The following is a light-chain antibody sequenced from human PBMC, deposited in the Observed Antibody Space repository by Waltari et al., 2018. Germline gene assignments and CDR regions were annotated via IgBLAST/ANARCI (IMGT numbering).Light chain of an antibody. V-gene: IGLV2-14*01. CDR1: NSDVVAYAY. J-gene: IGLJ2*01. CDR3: CSCSYTPTTTVI. CDR2: EVT. Sequence: QSALTQPASVSGSPGQSNTISCTGTNSDVVAYAYVHWYQHHPGKAPKPIIYEVTNRPSGVSNRFSGSKSDNTASLTISGLQAEDEAEYYCCSCSYTPTTTVIFGGGTKLTVL.